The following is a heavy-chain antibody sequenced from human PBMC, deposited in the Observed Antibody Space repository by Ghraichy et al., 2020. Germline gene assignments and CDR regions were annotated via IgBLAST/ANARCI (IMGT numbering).Heavy chain of an antibody. CDR3: ARDTAISGVAFDI. CDR2: IYYSGST. D-gene: IGHD5-18*01. J-gene: IGHJ3*02. Sequence: SETLSLTCTVSGGSISSGDYYWSWIRQPPGKGLEWIGYIYYSGSTYYNPSLKSRVTISVDTSKNQFSLKLSSVTAADTAVYYCARDTAISGVAFDIWGQGTMVTVSS. V-gene: IGHV4-30-4*01. CDR1: GGSISSGDYY.